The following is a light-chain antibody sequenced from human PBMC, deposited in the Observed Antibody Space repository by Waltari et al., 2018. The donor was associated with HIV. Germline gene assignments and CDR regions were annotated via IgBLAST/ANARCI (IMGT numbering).Light chain of an antibody. V-gene: IGKV2-40*01. J-gene: IGKJ5*01. CDR1: ASLMDTDDGKIS. Sequence: DIVLTQTPLSLPVPAGESASISCRSRASLMDTDDGKISRDGYVQKPGQSPRLLIYTHSHRATGVPSRISASGSDTDFTLEIRRVGTEDVGIYYCMHRIEFPITFGQGTRLE. CDR2: THS. CDR3: MHRIEFPIT.